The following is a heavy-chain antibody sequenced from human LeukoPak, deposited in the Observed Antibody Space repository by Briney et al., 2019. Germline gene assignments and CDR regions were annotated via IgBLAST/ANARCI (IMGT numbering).Heavy chain of an antibody. V-gene: IGHV3-23*01. Sequence: GGSLRLSCSASGFTFSSYSMHWVRQAPGKGLEWVSAISGSGGSTYYADSVKGRFTISRDNSKNTLYLQMNSLRAEDTAVYYCAKDVLGTTYYDFWSGYTVSGMDVWGQGTTVTVSS. D-gene: IGHD3-3*01. CDR3: AKDVLGTTYYDFWSGYTVSGMDV. J-gene: IGHJ6*02. CDR2: ISGSGGST. CDR1: GFTFSSYS.